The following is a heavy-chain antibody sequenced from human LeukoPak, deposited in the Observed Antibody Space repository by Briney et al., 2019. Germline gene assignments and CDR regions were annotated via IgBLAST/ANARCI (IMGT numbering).Heavy chain of an antibody. CDR1: GGSFGGYY. J-gene: IGHJ5*02. V-gene: IGHV4-34*01. CDR3: AKDYDVLTAYPPTQLFDP. Sequence: SETLSLTCAVYGGSFGGYYWSWIRQPPGKGLEWIGEINHSGSTNYNPSLKSRVTMSVDTSKNQFSLKLNSVTAADTAVYYCAKDYDVLTAYPPTQLFDPWGQGTLVTVSS. CDR2: INHSGST. D-gene: IGHD3-9*01.